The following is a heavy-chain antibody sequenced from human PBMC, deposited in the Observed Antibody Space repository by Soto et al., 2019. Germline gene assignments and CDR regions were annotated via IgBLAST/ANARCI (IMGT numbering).Heavy chain of an antibody. CDR2: ITDSGGDT. D-gene: IGHD3-10*01. V-gene: IGHV3-23*01. CDR3: ARGSKESYPGSRVFDF. CDR1: GFTFGSRA. J-gene: IGHJ4*02. Sequence: GGSLRLSCVASGFTFGSRAMSWVRQAPGEGLEWVSTITDSGGDTKYADSVRGRFTISRANSKNTLFLQMSSLRAEDSAVYYCARGSKESYPGSRVFDFWGRGTLVTVSS.